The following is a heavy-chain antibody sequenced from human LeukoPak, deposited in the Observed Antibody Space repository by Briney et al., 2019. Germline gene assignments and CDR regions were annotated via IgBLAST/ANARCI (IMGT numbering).Heavy chain of an antibody. CDR1: GGSFSGYY. J-gene: IGHJ4*02. CDR3: ARGLEYSSSYFDY. D-gene: IGHD6-6*01. V-gene: IGHV4-34*01. CDR2: TNHSGST. Sequence: PSETLSLTCAVYGGSFSGYYWSWIRRPPGKGLEWIGETNHSGSTNYNPSLKSRVTISVDTSKNQFSLKLSSVTAADTAVYYCARGLEYSSSYFDYWGQGTLVTVSS.